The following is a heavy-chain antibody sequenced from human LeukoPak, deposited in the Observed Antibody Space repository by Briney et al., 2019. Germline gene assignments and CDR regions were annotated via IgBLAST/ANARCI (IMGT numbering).Heavy chain of an antibody. CDR2: INSDGSNP. J-gene: IGHJ4*02. CDR1: GFTFSSTW. CDR3: ARDWYYAVDY. V-gene: IGHV3-74*01. D-gene: IGHD3-10*01. Sequence: GGSLRLSCAASGFTFSSTWMHWVRLVPGKGLVWVSRINSDGSNPIYADSVKGRFTISRDNAKNTLYLQMSSLRAEDTAVYYCARDWYYAVDYWGQGTLVPVSS.